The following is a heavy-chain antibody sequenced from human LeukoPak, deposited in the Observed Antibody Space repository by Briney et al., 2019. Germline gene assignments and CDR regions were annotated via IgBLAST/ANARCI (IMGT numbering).Heavy chain of an antibody. CDR3: ARGAIVVVVAATTNWFDP. Sequence: ETSETLSLTCAVYGGSFSGYYWNWIRQPPGKGLEWIGEINHSGSTNYNPSLKSRVTISVDTSKNQFSLKLSSVTAADTAVYYCARGAIVVVVAATTNWFDPWGQGTLVTVSS. J-gene: IGHJ5*02. CDR2: INHSGST. D-gene: IGHD2-15*01. CDR1: GGSFSGYY. V-gene: IGHV4-34*01.